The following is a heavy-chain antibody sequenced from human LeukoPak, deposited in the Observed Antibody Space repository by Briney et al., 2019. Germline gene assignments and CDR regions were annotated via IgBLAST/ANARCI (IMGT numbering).Heavy chain of an antibody. J-gene: IGHJ4*02. D-gene: IGHD5-18*01. Sequence: GGSLRPSCAASGFIFANFAMSWVRQAPGKGLEWVSGMSSNDGSTYYADSVKGRFTISRDNSKNTLYLQMNSLRVEDTAVYYCAKGSGYKYGYLGYWGQGILVTVSS. CDR1: GFIFANFA. V-gene: IGHV3-23*01. CDR2: MSSNDGST. CDR3: AKGSGYKYGYLGY.